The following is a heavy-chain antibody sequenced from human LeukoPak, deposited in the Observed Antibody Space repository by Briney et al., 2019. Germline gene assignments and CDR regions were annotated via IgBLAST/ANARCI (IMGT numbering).Heavy chain of an antibody. CDR1: GGSISSYY. D-gene: IGHD3-16*02. J-gene: IGHJ4*02. V-gene: IGHV4-59*01. CDR2: IYYSGST. CDR3: ARSPGFGGVIVYFDY. Sequence: PSETLSLTCTVSGGSISSYYWSWIRQPPGKGLEWIGYIYYSGSTNYNPSLKSRVTISVDTSKNQFSLKLSSVTAADTAVYYCARSPGFGGVIVYFDYWGQGTLVTVSS.